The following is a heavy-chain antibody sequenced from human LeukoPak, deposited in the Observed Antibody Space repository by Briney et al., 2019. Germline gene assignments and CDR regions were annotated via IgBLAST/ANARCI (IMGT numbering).Heavy chain of an antibody. D-gene: IGHD2-15*01. V-gene: IGHV4-34*01. CDR2: INHSGST. CDR3: ARVVDWFDP. CDR1: GGSFSGYY. J-gene: IGHJ5*02. Sequence: PSETLSLTXAVYGGSFSGYYWSWIRQPPGKGLEWLGEINHSGSTNYNPSLKSRVTISVDTSKNQFSLKLSSVTAADTAVYYCARVVDWFDPWGQGTLVTVSS.